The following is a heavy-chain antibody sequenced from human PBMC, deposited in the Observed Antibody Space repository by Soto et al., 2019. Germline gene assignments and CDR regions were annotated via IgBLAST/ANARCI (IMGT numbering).Heavy chain of an antibody. CDR2: IYPDDSDT. Sequence: PGESLKISCKGSGYSFANYWIGWVRQMPGKGLEWMGIIYPDDSDTRYSPAFHGQVTISVDKSSATAFLQWNSLKASDTAMYFCARPAREHDNSPGHIDYWGQGTLVTVSS. CDR1: GYSFANYW. CDR3: ARPAREHDNSPGHIDY. D-gene: IGHD2-21*01. J-gene: IGHJ4*02. V-gene: IGHV5-51*01.